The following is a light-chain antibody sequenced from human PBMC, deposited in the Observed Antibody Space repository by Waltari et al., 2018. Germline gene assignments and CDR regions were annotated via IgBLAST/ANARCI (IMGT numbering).Light chain of an antibody. V-gene: IGKV3-20*01. J-gene: IGKJ4*01. CDR2: GTF. CDR1: QNIRTTY. CDR3: QQYDISPLT. Sequence: EIVLTQSPGTLSLSPGERATLSCRTSQNIRTTYLAWYQQKPGQAPTPRIYGTFSRATGIPDRFTGSGSGTDFSLTISSLEPEDFATYYCQQYDISPLTFGGGTKVEIK.